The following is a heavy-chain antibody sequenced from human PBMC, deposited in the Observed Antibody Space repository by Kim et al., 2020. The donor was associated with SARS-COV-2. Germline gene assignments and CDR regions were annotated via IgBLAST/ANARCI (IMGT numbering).Heavy chain of an antibody. V-gene: IGHV5-10-1*01. CDR1: GHSFGSYW. CDR2: IDPSDSYT. Sequence: GESLKISCEASGHSFGSYWITWVRQMPGKGLEWIARIDPSDSYTNYNPSFQGHVIISVDKSISTAYLEWTSLEASDTAMYYCASLPGGFGLRGAAGFDYWGQGTLVTVSS. CDR3: ASLPGGFGLRGAAGFDY. D-gene: IGHD6-13*01. J-gene: IGHJ4*02.